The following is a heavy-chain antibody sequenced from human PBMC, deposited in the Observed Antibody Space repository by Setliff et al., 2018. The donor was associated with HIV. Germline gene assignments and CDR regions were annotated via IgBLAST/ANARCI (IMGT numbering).Heavy chain of an antibody. V-gene: IGHV1-46*01. CDR3: ASSWSRIRYYGMDV. CDR1: GYTFTSYY. D-gene: IGHD6-13*01. J-gene: IGHJ6*02. Sequence: WASVKVSCKASGYTFTSYYMHWVRQAPGQGLEWMGIINPSGGSTSYAQKFQGRVTMTRNTSISTAYMELSSLRSDDTAVYYCASSWSRIRYYGMDVWGQRTTVTVSS. CDR2: INPSGGST.